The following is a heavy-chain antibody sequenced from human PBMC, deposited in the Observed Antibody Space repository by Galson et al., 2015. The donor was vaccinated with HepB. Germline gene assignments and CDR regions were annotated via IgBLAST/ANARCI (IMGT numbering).Heavy chain of an antibody. CDR1: GFTFSDYY. CDR3: VVAAQGRYYYYGMDV. V-gene: IGHV3-11*06. Sequence: SLRLSCAASGFTFSDYYMSWIRQAPGKGLEWVSYISSASNSHTNYADSVMGRFAISRDTAKNSLYLQMNSLRAEDTAVYYCVVAAQGRYYYYGMDVWGQGTTVTVSS. D-gene: IGHD2-15*01. CDR2: ISSASNSHT. J-gene: IGHJ6*02.